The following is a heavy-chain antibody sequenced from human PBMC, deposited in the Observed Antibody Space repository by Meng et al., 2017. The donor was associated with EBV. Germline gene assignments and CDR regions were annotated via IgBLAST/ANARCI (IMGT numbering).Heavy chain of an antibody. D-gene: IGHD5-12*01. Sequence: QRQLQESGTGLVKPSETLSLPCTVSGGSISSSSYYWGWIRQPPGKGLEWIGSIYYSGSTYYNPSLKSRVTISVDTSKNQFSLKLSSVTAADTAVYYCARVVATIFTNWFDPWGQGTLVTVSS. V-gene: IGHV4-39*07. CDR1: GGSISSSSYY. CDR2: IYYSGST. CDR3: ARVVATIFTNWFDP. J-gene: IGHJ5*02.